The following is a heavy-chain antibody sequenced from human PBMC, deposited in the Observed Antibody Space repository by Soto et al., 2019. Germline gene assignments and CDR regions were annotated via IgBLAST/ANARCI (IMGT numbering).Heavy chain of an antibody. Sequence: CTASVDSMITYYGSWIRRSAGKGLEWIGRIDASGNTNYNPSLKSRVTMSADTSKKQFSLKLTSVTAADTAVYYCARYSNNWFQTEGMDVWGQGTTVTVS. J-gene: IGHJ6*02. CDR3: ARYSNNWFQTEGMDV. D-gene: IGHD1-20*01. V-gene: IGHV4-4*07. CDR1: VDSMITYY. CDR2: IDASGNT.